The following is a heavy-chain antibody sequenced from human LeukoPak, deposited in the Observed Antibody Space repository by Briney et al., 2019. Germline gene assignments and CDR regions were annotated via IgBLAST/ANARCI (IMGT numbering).Heavy chain of an antibody. D-gene: IGHD3-22*01. CDR2: IIPIFGTA. Sequence: SVKLSCKASGGTFSSYAISWVRQAPGQGLEWMGGIIPIFGTANYAQKFQGRVTITADESTSTAYMELSSLRSEDTAVYYCARDHAMIVVGKIRSGWFDPWGQGTLVTVSS. J-gene: IGHJ5*02. CDR1: GGTFSSYA. V-gene: IGHV1-69*13. CDR3: ARDHAMIVVGKIRSGWFDP.